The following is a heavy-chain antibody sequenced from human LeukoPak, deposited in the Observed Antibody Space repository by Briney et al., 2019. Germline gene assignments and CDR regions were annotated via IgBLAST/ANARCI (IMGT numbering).Heavy chain of an antibody. CDR1: GFTFSSYS. Sequence: GGSLRLSCAASGFTFSSYSMNWVRQAPGKGLEWVSAISGSGGSTYYADSVKGRFTISRDNSKNTLYLQMNSLRAEDTVVYYCAKVRELYCTNGVCYDFDYWGQGTLVTVSS. V-gene: IGHV3-23*01. J-gene: IGHJ4*02. CDR3: AKVRELYCTNGVCYDFDY. D-gene: IGHD2-8*01. CDR2: ISGSGGST.